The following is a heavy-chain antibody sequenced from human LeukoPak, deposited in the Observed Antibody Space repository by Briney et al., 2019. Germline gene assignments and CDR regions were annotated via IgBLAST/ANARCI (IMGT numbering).Heavy chain of an antibody. D-gene: IGHD1-26*01. V-gene: IGHV4-4*08. CDR2: ISYSGNT. Sequence: SETLSLTCTVSGGSINSYYWNWIRQPPGKGLEWIGYISYSGNTDYTASLKSRVTISVDTSKNQFSLKLTSVTAADTAVYYCAREGGFPPPAGIWGKGTRVTVSS. CDR3: AREGGFPPPAGI. J-gene: IGHJ6*04. CDR1: GGSINSYY.